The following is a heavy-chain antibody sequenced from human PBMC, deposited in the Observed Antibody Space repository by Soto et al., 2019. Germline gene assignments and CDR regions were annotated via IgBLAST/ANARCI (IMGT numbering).Heavy chain of an antibody. CDR2: IYGGGGT. V-gene: IGHV3-53*04. CDR3: AREAYYYGSGSVLDY. D-gene: IGHD3-10*01. J-gene: IGHJ4*02. CDR1: GFTVSSSY. Sequence: EVQLVESGGGLVQPGGSLRLPCAASGFTVSSSYMNWVRQTPEKGLEWVSVIYGGGGTYYADSVKGRFTISRHNSQNTVYLQMNSLKPEDTAVYYCAREAYYYGSGSVLDYWGQGALVTVSS.